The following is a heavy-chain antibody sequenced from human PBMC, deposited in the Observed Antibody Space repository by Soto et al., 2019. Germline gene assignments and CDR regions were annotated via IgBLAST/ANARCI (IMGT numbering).Heavy chain of an antibody. J-gene: IGHJ6*02. Sequence: SETLSLTCIVSGGSIYSGGYYFSCISEHPGKGLEWIGYIYYSGSTYYNPSLKSRVSISIDTSKNQFSLELISVTAADTAVYYCARVGTSYARRGLDVWGQGTTVTVSS. CDR2: IYYSGST. D-gene: IGHD7-27*01. CDR1: GGSIYSGGYY. CDR3: ARVGTSYARRGLDV. V-gene: IGHV4-31*03.